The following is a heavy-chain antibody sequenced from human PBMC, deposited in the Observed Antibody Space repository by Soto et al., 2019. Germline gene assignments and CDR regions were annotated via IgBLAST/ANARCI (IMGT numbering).Heavy chain of an antibody. CDR1: CNSITSNSYF. J-gene: IGHJ4*02. CDR2: IYYSGTT. V-gene: IGHV4-39*01. Sequence: SETLSLTCPVSCNSITSNSYFWALIRQPPGKGLEWIGIIYYSGTTYYNPSLKSRVTISVDRSKNQFSLKLSSVTAADTAVYYCARHFSVDYFDYWGQGALVTVS. CDR3: ARHFSVDYFDY.